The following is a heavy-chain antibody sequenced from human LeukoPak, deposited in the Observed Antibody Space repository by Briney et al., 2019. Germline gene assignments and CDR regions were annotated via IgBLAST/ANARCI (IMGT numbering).Heavy chain of an antibody. J-gene: IGHJ4*02. Sequence: PGGSVRLSCAASGFTFSNYAMSWVRQAPGKGLEWVSGISGAGGSTYYADSVKGRFTISRGSSENALYLQMNSLRAEDTAVYYCAKTSKCSTTWYDYWGQGTLVTVSS. D-gene: IGHD6-13*01. CDR3: AKTSKCSTTWYDY. CDR2: ISGAGGST. V-gene: IGHV3-23*01. CDR1: GFTFSNYA.